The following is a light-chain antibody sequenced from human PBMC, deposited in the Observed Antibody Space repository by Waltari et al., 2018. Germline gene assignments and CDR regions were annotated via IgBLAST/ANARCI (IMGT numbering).Light chain of an antibody. J-gene: IGKJ4*01. Sequence: DIQMTQSPSSLSASVGDRVIITCRASRAIRNDLAWYQQRPGEVPKRLIFAASNLQSGAPSRFSGWGSETEFTLTISSLQPEDFATYYCLQHNTYPLTFGGRTKVEFK. CDR2: AAS. CDR3: LQHNTYPLT. CDR1: RAIRND. V-gene: IGKV1-17*01.